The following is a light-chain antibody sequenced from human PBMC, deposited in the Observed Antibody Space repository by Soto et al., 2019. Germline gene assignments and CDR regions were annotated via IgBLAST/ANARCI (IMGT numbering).Light chain of an antibody. Sequence: DIQITHSPSSLSASVVDRVTITFLATQSIGRFLNWYQQKPGTAPKLLIYTASSLQSGVPSRFSGSGSGTAFTLTISSLQPEDFATYYCQKSHSTPLNFGGGTKVDIK. J-gene: IGKJ4*01. V-gene: IGKV1-39*01. CDR3: QKSHSTPLN. CDR1: QSIGRF. CDR2: TAS.